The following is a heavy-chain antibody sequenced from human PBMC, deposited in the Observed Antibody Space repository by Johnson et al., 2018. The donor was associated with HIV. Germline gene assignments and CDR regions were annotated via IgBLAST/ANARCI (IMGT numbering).Heavy chain of an antibody. D-gene: IGHD5-12*01. CDR1: GFTFSSYD. CDR2: IGTAGDT. V-gene: IGHV3-13*01. CDR3: ARDRRLADAFDI. J-gene: IGHJ3*02. Sequence: VQLVESGGGLVQPGGSLRLSCAASGFTFSSYDMHWVRQATGKGLEWVSAIGTAGDTYYPGSVKGRFTISRDNAKNTLYLQMNSLRAEDTAVYYCARDRRLADAFDIWGQGTMVTVSS.